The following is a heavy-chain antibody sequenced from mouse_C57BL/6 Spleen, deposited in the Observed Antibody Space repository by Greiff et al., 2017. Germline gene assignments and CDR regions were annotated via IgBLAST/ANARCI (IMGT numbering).Heavy chain of an antibody. J-gene: IGHJ2*01. CDR1: GYTFTSYW. D-gene: IGHD2-1*01. V-gene: IGHV1-55*01. Sequence: VQLQQPGAELVKPGASVKMSCKASGYTFTSYWITWVKQRPGQGLEWIGDIYPGSGSTNYNEKFKSKATLTVDTSSSTAYMQLSSLTSEDSAVYYCARMRVTWYYFDYWGQGTTLTVSS. CDR2: IYPGSGST. CDR3: ARMRVTWYYFDY.